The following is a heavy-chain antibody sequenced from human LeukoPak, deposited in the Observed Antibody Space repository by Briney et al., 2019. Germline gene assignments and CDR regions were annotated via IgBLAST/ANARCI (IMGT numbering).Heavy chain of an antibody. D-gene: IGHD5-18*01. Sequence: SETLSLTCTVSGYSISSGYYWVWIRQTPGKGLEWIGSIYRSGSTNYNPSLKSRVTISVDTSKNQFSLKLSSVTAADTAVYYCARTTEGGYTYDYFYYYYMDVWGKGTTVTISS. J-gene: IGHJ6*03. V-gene: IGHV4-38-2*02. CDR2: IYRSGST. CDR1: GYSISSGYY. CDR3: ARTTEGGYTYDYFYYYYMDV.